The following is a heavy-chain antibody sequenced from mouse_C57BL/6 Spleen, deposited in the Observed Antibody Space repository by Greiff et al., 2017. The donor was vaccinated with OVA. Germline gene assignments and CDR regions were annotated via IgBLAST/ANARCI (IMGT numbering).Heavy chain of an antibody. J-gene: IGHJ1*03. V-gene: IGHV5-17*01. CDR3: ASGLLRWYFDV. Sequence: EVKLMESGGGLVKPGGSLKLSCAASGFTFSDYGMHWVRQAPEKGLEWVAYISSGSSTIYYADTVKGRFTISRDNAKNTLFLQMTSLRSEDTAMYYCASGLLRWYFDVWGTGTTVTVSS. D-gene: IGHD1-1*01. CDR1: GFTFSDYG. CDR2: ISSGSSTI.